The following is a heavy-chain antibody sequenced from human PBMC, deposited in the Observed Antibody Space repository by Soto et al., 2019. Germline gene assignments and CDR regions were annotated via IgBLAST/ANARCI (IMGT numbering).Heavy chain of an antibody. CDR2: INHSGST. D-gene: IGHD1-7*01. CDR1: GGSFSGYY. CDR3: ARARGNWNYWGIAAADY. J-gene: IGHJ4*02. V-gene: IGHV4-34*01. Sequence: SETLSLTCAVYGGSFSGYYWSWIRQPPGKGLEWIGEINHSGSTNYNPSLKSRVTISVDTSKNQFSLKLSSVTAADTAVYYCARARGNWNYWGIAAADYWGQGTLVTVSS.